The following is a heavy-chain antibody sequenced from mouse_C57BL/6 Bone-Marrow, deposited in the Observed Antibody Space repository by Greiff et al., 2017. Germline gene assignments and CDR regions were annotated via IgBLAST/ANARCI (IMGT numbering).Heavy chain of an antibody. D-gene: IGHD2-5*01. CDR1: GYTFTDYN. Sequence: VHVKQSGPELVKPGASVKIPCKASGYTFTDYNMDWVKQSHGKSLEWIGDINPNNGGTIYNQKFKGKATLTVDKSSSTAYMELRSLTSEDTAVYYCARRGYSSFAYWGQGTLVTVSA. CDR3: ARRGYSSFAY. J-gene: IGHJ3*01. CDR2: INPNNGGT. V-gene: IGHV1-18*01.